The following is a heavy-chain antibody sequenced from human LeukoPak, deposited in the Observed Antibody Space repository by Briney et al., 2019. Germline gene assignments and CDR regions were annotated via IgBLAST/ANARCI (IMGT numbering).Heavy chain of an antibody. J-gene: IGHJ6*03. CDR1: GYTFTSYG. Sequence: ASVKVSCKASGYTFTSYGISWVRQAPGQGLEWMGWISAYNGNTNYAQKLQGRVTMTTDTSTSTAYMELRSLRSDDTAVYYCARYGAAPSYYYYYYMDVWGKGTTVTVSS. CDR2: ISAYNGNT. CDR3: ARYGAAPSYYYYYYMDV. V-gene: IGHV1-18*01. D-gene: IGHD6-25*01.